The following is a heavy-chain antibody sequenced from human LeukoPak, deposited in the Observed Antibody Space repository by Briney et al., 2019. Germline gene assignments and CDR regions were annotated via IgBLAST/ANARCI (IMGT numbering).Heavy chain of an antibody. CDR2: IYSGGST. D-gene: IGHD3-22*01. CDR1: GFTVSSNY. Sequence: GGSLRLSCAASGFTVSSNYMSWVRQAPGRGLEWVSVIYSGGSTYYADSVKGRFTISRDNSKNTLYLQMNSLRAEDTAMYYCAREIAGYDSSGYYWGQGTLVTVSS. J-gene: IGHJ4*02. V-gene: IGHV3-53*01. CDR3: AREIAGYDSSGYY.